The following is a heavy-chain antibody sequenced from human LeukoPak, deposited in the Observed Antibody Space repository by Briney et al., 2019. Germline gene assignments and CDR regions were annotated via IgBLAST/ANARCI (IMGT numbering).Heavy chain of an antibody. J-gene: IGHJ4*01. Sequence: GESLKISCKASGYSFTNYWIGWVRQVPGKGPEWMAIFYPRDSETTYSPSFQGQVTISVDKSITTTYLQWSSLKASDTAMYYCVRGGLIAPWAKNFFDSWGHGTLVIVSS. CDR3: VRGGLIAPWAKNFFDS. CDR1: GYSFTNYW. D-gene: IGHD3-16*01. CDR2: FYPRDSET. V-gene: IGHV5-51*01.